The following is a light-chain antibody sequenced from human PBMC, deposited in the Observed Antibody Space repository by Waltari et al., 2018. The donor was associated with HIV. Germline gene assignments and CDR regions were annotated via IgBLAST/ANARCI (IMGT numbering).Light chain of an antibody. J-gene: IGLJ3*02. CDR3: QSYDSSLSGWV. CDR1: SSTIGAGFA. Sequence: QSVLTQPPSVSGAPGPGVPISCTGGSSTIGAGFAVRWYQQFPGTAPKLLIYRSTNRQSGVPDRFSGSKSGTSASLAIVGLQAEDEADYYCQSYDSSLSGWVFGGGTKLTVL. V-gene: IGLV1-40*01. CDR2: RST.